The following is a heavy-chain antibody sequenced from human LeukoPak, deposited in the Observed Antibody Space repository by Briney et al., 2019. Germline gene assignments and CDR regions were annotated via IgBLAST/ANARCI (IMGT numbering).Heavy chain of an antibody. Sequence: PSETLSLTCAVYGGSFSGYYWSWIRQPPGKGLEWIGEINHSGSTNYNPSLKSRVTISVDTSKNQFSLKLSSVTAADTAVYYCARRSDWDDAFDIWGQGTMVTVSS. CDR3: ARRSDWDDAFDI. J-gene: IGHJ3*02. CDR2: INHSGST. CDR1: GGSFSGYY. V-gene: IGHV4-34*01. D-gene: IGHD3/OR15-3a*01.